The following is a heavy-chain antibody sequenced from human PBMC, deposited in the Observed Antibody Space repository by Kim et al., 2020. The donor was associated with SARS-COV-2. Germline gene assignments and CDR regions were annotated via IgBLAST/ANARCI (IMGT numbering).Heavy chain of an antibody. CDR1: GFTFSNYG. CDR2: VSYEGRNT. V-gene: IGHV3-30*18. CDR3: VKEAAFTTVVVDYYFDF. D-gene: IGHD2-15*01. J-gene: IGHJ4*02. Sequence: AGSLRLSCVGSGFTFSNYGMHWVRQAPGKGLEWVGIVSYEGRNTYYAGSVEGRFTISRDNSKNTLYLQMNNLRAEDTALYYCVKEAAFTTVVVDYYFDFWGQGTLVTVSS.